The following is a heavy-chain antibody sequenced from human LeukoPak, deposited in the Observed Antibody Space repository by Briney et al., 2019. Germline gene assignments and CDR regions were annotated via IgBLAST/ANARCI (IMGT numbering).Heavy chain of an antibody. CDR3: ATCSSATIFGVVKYYMDV. CDR1: GGTFSSYA. V-gene: IGHV1-69*06. Sequence: GASVKVSCKASGGTFSSYAISWVRQAPGQGLEWMGGIIPIFGTANYAQKFQGRVTMTEDTSTDTAYMELSSLRSEDTAVYYCATCSSATIFGVVKYYMDVWGKGTTVTVSS. D-gene: IGHD3-3*01. CDR2: IIPIFGTA. J-gene: IGHJ6*03.